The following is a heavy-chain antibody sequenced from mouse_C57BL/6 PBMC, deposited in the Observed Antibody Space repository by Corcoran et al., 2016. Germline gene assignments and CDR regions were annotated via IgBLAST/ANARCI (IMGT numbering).Heavy chain of an antibody. CDR2: MNTYSGVP. CDR1: GYTFTTYG. V-gene: IGHV9-3*01. Sequence: QIQLVQSGPGLKKPGDTVKISCKASGYTFTTYGMSWGKQAPGKGLKWMGWMNTYSGVPTDAEDFKRRCAVALETSASTAYLQINNLKDEDTATYCGAREVYYYGSSGDYWGQGTTLTVSS. J-gene: IGHJ2*01. D-gene: IGHD1-1*01. CDR3: AREVYYYGSSGDY.